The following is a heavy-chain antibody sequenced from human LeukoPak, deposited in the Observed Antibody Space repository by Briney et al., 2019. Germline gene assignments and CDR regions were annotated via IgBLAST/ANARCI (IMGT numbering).Heavy chain of an antibody. Sequence: GGSLRLSCAASGFTFSSYWMSWVRQAPGKGLEWVANIKQDGSEKYYVDSVKGRFTISRDNAKNSLYLQMNSLRAEDTAVYYCARDSSGFGAYNWFDPWGQGTLVTVSS. CDR2: IKQDGSEK. CDR3: ARDSSGFGAYNWFDP. D-gene: IGHD3-16*01. CDR1: GFTFSSYW. J-gene: IGHJ5*02. V-gene: IGHV3-7*01.